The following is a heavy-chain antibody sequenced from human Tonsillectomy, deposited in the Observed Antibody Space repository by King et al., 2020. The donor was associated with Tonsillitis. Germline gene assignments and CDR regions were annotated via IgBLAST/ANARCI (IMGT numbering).Heavy chain of an antibody. D-gene: IGHD3-9*01. CDR1: GFTFSSYS. CDR2: ISSSSSTI. V-gene: IGHV3-48*02. Sequence: VQLVESGGGLVQPGGSLRLSCAASGFTFSSYSMNWVRQAPGKGLEWVSYISSSSSTIYYADSVKGRFTISRDNAKNSLYLQMNSQRDEDTAVYYCARCANYAILTGPPPDYWGQGTLVTVSS. J-gene: IGHJ4*02. CDR3: ARCANYAILTGPPPDY.